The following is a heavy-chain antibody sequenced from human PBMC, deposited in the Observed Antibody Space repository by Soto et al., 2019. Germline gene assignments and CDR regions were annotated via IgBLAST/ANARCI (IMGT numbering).Heavy chain of an antibody. CDR3: VHSGASPRGFDP. CDR1: GFSLSTSEVS. D-gene: IGHD3-10*01. J-gene: IGHJ5*02. CDR2: IFWDDDK. V-gene: IGHV2-5*02. Sequence: QITLKESGPTLVKPTQALTLTCTFSGFSLSTSEVSVGWIRQPPGKALEWLALIFWDDDKRYSPSLKSRLTITKDTSNNQVVLTMTNMDPADTATYYCVHSGASPRGFDPWGQGTLVTVAS.